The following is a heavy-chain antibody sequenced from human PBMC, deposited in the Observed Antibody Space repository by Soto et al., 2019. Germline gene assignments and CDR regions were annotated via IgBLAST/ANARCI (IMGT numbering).Heavy chain of an antibody. Sequence: ASVKVSCKASGYTFTSYAMHWVRQAPGQRLEWMGWINAGNGNTKYSQKFQGRVTITRDTSASTAYMELSSLRSEDTAVYYCASVITILGGLDPWGQGTMVTVYS. CDR2: INAGNGNT. J-gene: IGHJ5*02. V-gene: IGHV1-3*01. D-gene: IGHD3-3*01. CDR1: GYTFTSYA. CDR3: ASVITILGGLDP.